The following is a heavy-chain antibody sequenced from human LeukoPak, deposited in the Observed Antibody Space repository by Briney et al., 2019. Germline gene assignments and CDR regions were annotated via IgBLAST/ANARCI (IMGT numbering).Heavy chain of an antibody. CDR1: GYTFTGYY. V-gene: IGHV1-2*02. Sequence: ASVKVSCKASGYTFTGYYMHWVRQAPGRGLEWMGWINPNSGGTNYAQKFQGRVTMTRDTSISTAYMELSRLRSDDTAVYYCATYCSGGSCYSYYGMDVWGQGTTVTVSS. CDR3: ATYCSGGSCYSYYGMDV. D-gene: IGHD2-15*01. CDR2: INPNSGGT. J-gene: IGHJ6*02.